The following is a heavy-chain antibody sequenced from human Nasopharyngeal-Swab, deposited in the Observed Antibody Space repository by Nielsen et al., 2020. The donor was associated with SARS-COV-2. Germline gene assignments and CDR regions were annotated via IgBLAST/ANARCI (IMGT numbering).Heavy chain of an antibody. CDR3: AREGSGPTYYMDV. CDR2: ISNSAKTI. V-gene: IGHV3-48*03. J-gene: IGHJ6*03. Sequence: GGSLRLSCAASGFTFSAFGMNWVRQAPGKGLEWVSHISNSAKTIYYADSVKGRCTISRDTATNSLYLQMDRLRVEDTAVYYCAREGSGPTYYMDVWGKGTTVSVYS. CDR1: GFTFSAFG.